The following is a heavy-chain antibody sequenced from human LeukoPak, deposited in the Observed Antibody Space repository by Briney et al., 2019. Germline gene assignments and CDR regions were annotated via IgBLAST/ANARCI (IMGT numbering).Heavy chain of an antibody. J-gene: IGHJ4*02. CDR1: GGSFSGYY. CDR3: ARGLYGAYDY. CDR2: INHSGST. D-gene: IGHD4/OR15-4a*01. V-gene: IGHV4-34*01. Sequence: SETLSLTCAVYGGSFSGYYWSWIRQPPGKGLEWIGEINHSGSTNYNPSLKSRVTISVDTSKNQLSLKLSSVTAADTAVYYCARGLYGAYDYWGQGTLVTVSS.